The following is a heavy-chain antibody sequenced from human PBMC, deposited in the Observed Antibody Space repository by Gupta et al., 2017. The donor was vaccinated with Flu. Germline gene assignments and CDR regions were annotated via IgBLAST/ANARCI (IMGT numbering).Heavy chain of an antibody. D-gene: IGHD3-10*01. J-gene: IGHJ6*03. CDR1: YA. CDR2: IIPIFGTT. V-gene: IGHV1-69*01. Sequence: YAISWVRQAPGQGLEWMGGIIPIFGTTNYAQKFQGRVTITADESTSTAYMELSSLRSEDTAVYYCARGSVHEFSYYYYMDVWGKGTTVTVSS. CDR3: ARGSVHEFSYYYYMDV.